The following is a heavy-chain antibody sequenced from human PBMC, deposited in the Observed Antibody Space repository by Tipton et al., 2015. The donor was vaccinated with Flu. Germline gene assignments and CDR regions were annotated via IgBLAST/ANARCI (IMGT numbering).Heavy chain of an antibody. CDR1: GFTFSSYS. J-gene: IGHJ4*02. V-gene: IGHV3-21*01. Sequence: QLVQSGGGLVKPGGSLRLSCAASGFTFSSYSMNWVRQAPGKGLEWVSSISSSSSYIYYADSVKGRFTISRDNAKNSLYLQMNSLRAEDTAVYYCARGRRYGDYIVDYWGQGTLVTVSS. CDR2: ISSSSSYI. CDR3: ARGRRYGDYIVDY. D-gene: IGHD4-17*01.